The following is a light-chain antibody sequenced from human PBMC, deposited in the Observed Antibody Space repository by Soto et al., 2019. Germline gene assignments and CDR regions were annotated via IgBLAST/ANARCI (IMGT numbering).Light chain of an antibody. Sequence: QSALTQPASVSGSPGQSITISCTGTSRDVGAYNFVSWYQHHADKAPKLMISKVSNPPSGVSDRFSGSKSGNTASLTISGLQAENEADYYCASLTTTSFVFGTGTKVTVL. CDR3: ASLTTTSFV. V-gene: IGLV2-14*01. CDR2: KVS. CDR1: SRDVGAYNF. J-gene: IGLJ1*01.